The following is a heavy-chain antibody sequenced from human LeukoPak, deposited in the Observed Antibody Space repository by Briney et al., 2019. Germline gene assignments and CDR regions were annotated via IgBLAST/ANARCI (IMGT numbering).Heavy chain of an antibody. J-gene: IGHJ6*04. CDR2: IYSGGST. Sequence: GGSLRLSCAASGFTVSSNYMSWVRQAPGKGLELGSVIYSGGSTYYADSVKGRFTISRDNSKNTLYLQMNSLRAEDTAVYYCARDLFGLHTTEGVWGKGTTVTVSS. D-gene: IGHD3-10*01. V-gene: IGHV3-53*01. CDR1: GFTVSSNY. CDR3: ARDLFGLHTTEGV.